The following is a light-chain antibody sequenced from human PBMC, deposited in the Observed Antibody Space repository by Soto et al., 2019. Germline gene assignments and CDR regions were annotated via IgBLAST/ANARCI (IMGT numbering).Light chain of an antibody. CDR1: QGIGSY. CDR2: GAS. V-gene: IGKV1-9*01. Sequence: IQLTQSRSSLSASVGDRVTITCRASQGIGSYVAWYQQKPGKAPKLLIYGASTLQRGVPSRFSGSGSGTDFTLTISSLQREDFATYYCQQLHSFPRTFGQGTKLEIK. CDR3: QQLHSFPRT. J-gene: IGKJ2*02.